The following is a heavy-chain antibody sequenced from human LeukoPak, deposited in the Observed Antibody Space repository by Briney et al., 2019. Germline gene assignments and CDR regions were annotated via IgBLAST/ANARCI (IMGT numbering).Heavy chain of an antibody. J-gene: IGHJ4*02. CDR3: ARVLTLWFGALDY. D-gene: IGHD3-10*01. V-gene: IGHV3-23*01. CDR1: GLMFTDHA. CDR2: ISGSGTTT. Sequence: GGSLRLSCAAYGLMFTDHALSWVRQAPGKGLEWVSSISGSGTTTYYAESVRGRFTISRDNSKNTVYLQMNSLRADDTALYYCARVLTLWFGALDYWGQGRMVSV.